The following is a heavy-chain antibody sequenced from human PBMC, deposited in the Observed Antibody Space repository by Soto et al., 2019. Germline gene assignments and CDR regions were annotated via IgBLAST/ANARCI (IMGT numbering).Heavy chain of an antibody. CDR1: GFTFSSYG. D-gene: IGHD3-10*01. V-gene: IGHV3-30*18. Sequence: GGSLRLSCAASGFTFSSYGMHWVRQAPGKGLEWVAVISYDGSNKYYADSVKGRFTISRDNSKNTLYLQMNSLRAEDTAVYYCAKDRRRAYGSGSYYMRTPNPFDYWGQGTLVTVSS. CDR3: AKDRRRAYGSGSYYMRTPNPFDY. CDR2: ISYDGSNK. J-gene: IGHJ4*02.